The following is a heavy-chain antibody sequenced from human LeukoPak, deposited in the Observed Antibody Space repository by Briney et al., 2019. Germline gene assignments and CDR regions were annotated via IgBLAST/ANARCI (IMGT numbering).Heavy chain of an antibody. CDR3: AREPNFDWLSRFDY. Sequence: PGRSLRLSCAASGXTFSSYAMHWVRQAPGKGLEWVAVISYDGSNKYYADSVKGRFTISRDNSKNTLYLQMNSLRAEDTAVYYCAREPNFDWLSRFDYWGQGTLVTVSS. CDR2: ISYDGSNK. V-gene: IGHV3-30-3*01. D-gene: IGHD3-9*01. J-gene: IGHJ4*02. CDR1: GXTFSSYA.